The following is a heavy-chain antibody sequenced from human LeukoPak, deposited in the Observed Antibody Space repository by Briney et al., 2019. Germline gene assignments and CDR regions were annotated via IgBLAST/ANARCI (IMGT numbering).Heavy chain of an antibody. V-gene: IGHV1-8*01. CDR1: GYIFINYD. J-gene: IGHJ4*02. CDR2: MNPNNGDR. Sequence: ASVKVSCKASGYIFINYDINWVRQATGQGLEWMGWMNPNNGDRGYAQKFQGRVTITRDTSISTVYMELSSLRSEDTAVYYCVRVGYYHISGYFDWGQGTQVTVSS. D-gene: IGHD3-22*01. CDR3: VRVGYYHISGYFD.